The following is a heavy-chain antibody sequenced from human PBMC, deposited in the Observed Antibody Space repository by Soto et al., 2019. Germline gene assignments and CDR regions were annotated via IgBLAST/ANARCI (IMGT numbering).Heavy chain of an antibody. CDR1: GESVSGYY. J-gene: IGHJ4*02. CDR2: LYYGRSA. Sequence: QVQLQESGPGLVKPSETLSLSCAVSGESVSGYYCMWIRQPPGKGLESIGYLYYGRSANYNPSLNSRVTLSVDTSTNQCSLTLSSMTAADTAVNYCALRSMAVVPKYLGQGTLVTVSS. CDR3: ALRSMAVVPKY. V-gene: IGHV4-59*02. D-gene: IGHD3-22*01.